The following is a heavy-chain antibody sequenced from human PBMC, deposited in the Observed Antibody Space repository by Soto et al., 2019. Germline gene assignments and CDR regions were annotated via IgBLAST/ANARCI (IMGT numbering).Heavy chain of an antibody. J-gene: IGHJ4*02. V-gene: IGHV1-69*13. CDR2: IIPIFGTA. CDR3: ASGSSGIAAAGTV. D-gene: IGHD6-13*01. Sequence: ASVKVSCKASGGTFSSYAISWVRQAPGQGLEWMGGIIPIFGTANYAQKFQGRVTITADESTSTAYMELSSLRSEDTAVYYCASGSSGIAAAGTVWGQGTLVTVSS. CDR1: GGTFSSYA.